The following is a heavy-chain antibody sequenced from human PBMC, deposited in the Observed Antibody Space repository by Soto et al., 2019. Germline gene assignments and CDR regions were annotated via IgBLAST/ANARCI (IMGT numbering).Heavy chain of an antibody. CDR2: IIPIFGTT. J-gene: IGHJ6*02. V-gene: IGHV1-69*12. D-gene: IGHD3-16*01. CDR3: RGSYYPYYGMDV. CDR1: GGTFSSYA. Sequence: QVQLVQSGAEVKKPGSSVKVSCKASGGTFSSYAISWVRQAPGQGLEWMGGIIPIFGTTNYAQKFQGRVTITADESTSTAYMELSSLRSEDTAVYYCRGSYYPYYGMDVWGQGTTVTVSS.